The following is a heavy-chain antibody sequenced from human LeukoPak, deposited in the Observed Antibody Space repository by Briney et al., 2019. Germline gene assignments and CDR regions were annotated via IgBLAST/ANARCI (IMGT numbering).Heavy chain of an antibody. CDR3: ARRNKDDSNFRLVDY. V-gene: IGHV1-8*01. CDR1: GYTFTNYD. Sequence: ASVKVSCKASGYTFTNYDINWVRQTTGQGLEWMGWMNPNSANTGCAQKFQGRVTMTRNTSISTAYMELSGLRSEDTAVYYCARRNKDDSNFRLVDYWGQGTLVTVSS. CDR2: MNPNSANT. J-gene: IGHJ4*02. D-gene: IGHD5-24*01.